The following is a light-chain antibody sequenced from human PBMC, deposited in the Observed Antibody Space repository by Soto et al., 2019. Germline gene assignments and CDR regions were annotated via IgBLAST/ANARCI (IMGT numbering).Light chain of an antibody. CDR1: QAIRND. CDR3: LQDYNYPRT. Sequence: IQMTQSPSSLSASVGNRVTITCRASQAIRNDLGWYQQKPGKAPKVLINGASNLQSGVPSRFSGNGSGTELTLTIRSLQPEDFATYYCLQDYNYPRTFGQGTKVDIK. J-gene: IGKJ1*01. CDR2: GAS. V-gene: IGKV1-6*02.